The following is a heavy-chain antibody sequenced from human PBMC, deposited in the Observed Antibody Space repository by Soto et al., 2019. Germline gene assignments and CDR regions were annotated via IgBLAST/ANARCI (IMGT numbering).Heavy chain of an antibody. CDR1: GYNFTGYY. J-gene: IGHJ4*02. CDR3: ARASAMVTLGAGYYFDY. CDR2: INPNSGGT. V-gene: IGHV1-2*04. Sequence: ASVKVSCKASGYNFTGYYMHWVRQAPGQGLEWMGWINPNSGGTNYAQKFQGWVTMTRDTSISTAYMELSRLRSDDTAVYYCARASAMVTLGAGYYFDYWGQGTLVTVSS. D-gene: IGHD5-18*01.